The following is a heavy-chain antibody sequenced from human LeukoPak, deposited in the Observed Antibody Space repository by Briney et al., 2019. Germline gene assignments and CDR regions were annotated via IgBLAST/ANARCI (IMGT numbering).Heavy chain of an antibody. CDR2: IIPIFGTA. J-gene: IGHJ1*01. V-gene: IGHV1-69*05. CDR3: ARDWGDYGPGYFQH. Sequence: SVKVSCKASGGTFSSYAISRVRQAPGQGLEWMGGIIPIFGTANYAQKFQGRVTITTDESTSTAYMELSSLRSEDTAVYYCARDWGDYGPGYFQHWGQGTLVTVSS. CDR1: GGTFSSYA. D-gene: IGHD4-17*01.